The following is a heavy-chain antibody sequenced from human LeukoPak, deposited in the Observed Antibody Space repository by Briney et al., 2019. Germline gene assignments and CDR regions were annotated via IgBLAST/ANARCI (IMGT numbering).Heavy chain of an antibody. Sequence: GASVKVSCKASGYTFTGYYMHWVRQAPGQGLEWMGWINPNSGGTNYAQKFQGRVTMTRDTSISTAYMELSRLRFDDTAVYYCAREGIAVAAPGAFDIWGQGTMVTVSS. D-gene: IGHD6-19*01. CDR3: AREGIAVAAPGAFDI. CDR2: INPNSGGT. CDR1: GYTFTGYY. V-gene: IGHV1-2*02. J-gene: IGHJ3*02.